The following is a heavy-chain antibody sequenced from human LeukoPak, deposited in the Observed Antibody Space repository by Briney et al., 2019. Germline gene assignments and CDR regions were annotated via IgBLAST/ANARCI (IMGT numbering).Heavy chain of an antibody. CDR3: ARVLGGFSYFEY. CDR2: INPNSGGT. D-gene: IGHD5-12*01. CDR1: GYTFTVYY. V-gene: IGHV1-2*02. J-gene: IGHJ4*02. Sequence: ASVKDSCKASGYTFTVYYMHWVRQAPGQGLEWMGWINPNSGGTNYAQKFQGRVTMTRDTSISSAYMELSRLRSDDTAVYYCARVLGGFSYFEYWGQGTLDTVSS.